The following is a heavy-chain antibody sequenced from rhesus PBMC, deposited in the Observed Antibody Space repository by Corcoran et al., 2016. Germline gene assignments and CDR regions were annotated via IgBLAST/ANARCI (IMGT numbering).Heavy chain of an antibody. V-gene: IGHV4-165*01. CDR2: ISGSSGST. CDR3: ARGKDLRR. D-gene: IGHD2-39*01. J-gene: IGHJ4*01. CDR1: GGSFSGYY. Sequence: QVQRQESGPGLVKPPETLSLTCAASGGSFSGYYWGWIRQPPGKGLEGIGYISGSSGSTDYNPSLKSRVTISTDTSKNQFSLKLSSVTAADTAVYYCARGKDLRRWGQGVLVTVSS.